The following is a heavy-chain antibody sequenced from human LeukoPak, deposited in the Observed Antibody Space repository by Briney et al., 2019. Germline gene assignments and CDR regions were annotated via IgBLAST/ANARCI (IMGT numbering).Heavy chain of an antibody. CDR2: IYYSGST. D-gene: IGHD5-24*01. Sequence: SQTLSLTCTVSSGSMNSDFHYWSWIRQPPGKGLEWIGYIYYSGSTNYNPSLKSRVTISVDTSKNQFSLKLNSVTAADTAVYYCARAGMTTIEIDYWGQGTLVTVSS. CDR3: ARAGMTTIEIDY. J-gene: IGHJ4*02. CDR1: SGSMNSDFHY. V-gene: IGHV4-61*01.